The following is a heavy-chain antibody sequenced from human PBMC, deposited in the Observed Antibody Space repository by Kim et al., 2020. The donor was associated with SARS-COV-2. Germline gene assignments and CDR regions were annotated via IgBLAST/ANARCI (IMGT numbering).Heavy chain of an antibody. D-gene: IGHD3-10*01. CDR2: IKSKTDGGTT. CDR3: TREDCMVRGVIGYYNGMGV. Sequence: GGSLRLSCAASGFTFSNSWMSWVRQAPGKGLEWVGRIKSKTDGGTTDYAAPVKSRFTISRDDSKNTLYLQMNSLKTEDTDVYNCTREDCMVRGVIGYYNGMGVWGHEATVTVSS. V-gene: IGHV3-15*01. CDR1: GFTFSNSW. J-gene: IGHJ6*02.